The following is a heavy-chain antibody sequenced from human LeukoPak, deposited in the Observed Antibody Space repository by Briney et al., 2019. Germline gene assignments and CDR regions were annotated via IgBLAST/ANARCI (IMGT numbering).Heavy chain of an antibody. J-gene: IGHJ6*02. CDR2: IYYSGST. CDR3: ARCGGYYDFWSGSYYYYGMDV. V-gene: IGHV4-59*01. D-gene: IGHD3-3*01. CDR1: GGSISSYY. Sequence: SETLSLTCTVSGGSISSYYWSWIRQPPGKGLEWIGYIYYSGSTNYNPSLKSRVTISVDTSKNQFSLKLSSVTAADTAVYYCARCGGYYDFWSGSYYYYGMDVWGQGTTVTVS.